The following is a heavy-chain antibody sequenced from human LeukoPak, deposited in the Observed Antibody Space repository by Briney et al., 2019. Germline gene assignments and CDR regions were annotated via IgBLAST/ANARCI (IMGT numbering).Heavy chain of an antibody. J-gene: IGHJ6*03. CDR2: IYYSGST. Sequence: SETLSLTCTVSGGSISSSSYYWGWIRQPPGKGLEWIGSIYYSGSTYYNPSLKSRVTISVDTSKNQFSLKLSSVTAADTAVYYCARDLIAAAGYTHYYYYMDVWGKGTTVTISS. CDR1: GGSISSSSYY. CDR3: ARDLIAAAGYTHYYYYMDV. V-gene: IGHV4-39*07. D-gene: IGHD6-13*01.